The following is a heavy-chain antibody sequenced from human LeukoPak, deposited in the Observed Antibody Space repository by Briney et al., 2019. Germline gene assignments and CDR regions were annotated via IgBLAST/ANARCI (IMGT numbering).Heavy chain of an antibody. CDR2: ISPSSSNM. CDR3: ARAAYSSSPDF. D-gene: IGHD6-13*01. Sequence: PGGSLRLSCAASGFTFSSYSMNWVRQAPGKGLEWVSYISPSSSNMFYADSAKGRFTISRDNAKNSLYLHMNSLRDEDTAVYYCARAAYSSSPDFWGQGTRVTVSS. CDR1: GFTFSSYS. J-gene: IGHJ4*02. V-gene: IGHV3-48*02.